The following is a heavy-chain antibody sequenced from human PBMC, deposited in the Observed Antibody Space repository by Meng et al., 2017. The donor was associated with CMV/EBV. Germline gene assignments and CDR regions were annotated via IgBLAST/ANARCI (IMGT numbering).Heavy chain of an antibody. V-gene: IGHV3-49*04. J-gene: IGHJ5*02. D-gene: IGHD3-10*01. CDR1: GFSFGDYA. CDR3: TRAIIAPHHYGSGNYFRWFDP. Sequence: GGSLRLSCTASGFSFGDYAMSWVRQAPGKGLEWVGFIRSKAFGGTTEYATPVKGRFTISRDDSKTIAYLQMNSLKIEDTAVYYCTRAIIAPHHYGSGNYFRWFDPWGQGTLVTVSS. CDR2: IRSKAFGGTT.